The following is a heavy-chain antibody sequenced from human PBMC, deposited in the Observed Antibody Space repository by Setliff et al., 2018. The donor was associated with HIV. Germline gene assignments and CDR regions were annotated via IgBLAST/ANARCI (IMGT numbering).Heavy chain of an antibody. CDR3: ARDGSGVGTTKTFFES. Sequence: PSETLSLTCTVSGGSISRTSYYWGWIRQPPGKGLEWIGSISNSGSNYYSPSLKSRVTISVDTSKNQFSLKVNSVTAADTAVYFCARDGSGVGTTKTFFESWGQGIMVTVSS. D-gene: IGHD1-1*01. J-gene: IGHJ4*02. V-gene: IGHV4-39*02. CDR2: ISNSGSN. CDR1: GGSISRTSYY.